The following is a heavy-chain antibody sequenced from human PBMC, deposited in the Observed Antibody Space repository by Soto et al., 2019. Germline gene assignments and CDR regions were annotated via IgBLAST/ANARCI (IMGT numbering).Heavy chain of an antibody. Sequence: WASVKVSCKASGGTFSSYAISWVRQAPGQGLEWMGGIIPIFGTANYAQKFQGRVTITADESTSTAYMELSSLRSEDTAVYYCARDRRYYGSGSYYNVGYWGQGTLVTVSS. CDR1: GGTFSSYA. V-gene: IGHV1-69*13. D-gene: IGHD3-10*01. CDR3: ARDRRYYGSGSYYNVGY. CDR2: IIPIFGTA. J-gene: IGHJ4*02.